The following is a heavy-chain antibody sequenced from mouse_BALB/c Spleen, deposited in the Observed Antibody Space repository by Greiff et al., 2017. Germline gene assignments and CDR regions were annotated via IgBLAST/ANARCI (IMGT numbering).Heavy chain of an antibody. D-gene: IGHD2-4*01. CDR1: GYTFTDYA. V-gene: IGHV1S137*01. J-gene: IGHJ3*01. CDR3: ASEYEAWFAY. CDR2: INTYYGDA. Sequence: VQLQQSGAELVRPGVSVKISCKGSGYTFTDYAMHWVKQNHAKSLEWIGVINTYYGDASYNQKFKGKATMTVDKSSSTAYMELARLTSEDAAIYYCASEYEAWFAYWGQGTLVTVSA.